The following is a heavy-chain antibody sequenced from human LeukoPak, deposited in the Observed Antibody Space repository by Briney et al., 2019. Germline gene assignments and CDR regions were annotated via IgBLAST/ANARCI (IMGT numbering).Heavy chain of an antibody. D-gene: IGHD2-2*01. J-gene: IGHJ4*02. CDR2: ISSSSTYI. CDR3: ARAYCSSTRCSYYFDS. CDR1: GFTFDSYG. Sequence: GGSLRLSCAASGFTFDSYGMNWVRQAPGKGLEWISSISSSSTYIYYADSVKGRFTISRDNAKNSLYLQMHSLRAEDTAVYYCARAYCSSTRCSYYFDSWGQGTLVTVSS. V-gene: IGHV3-21*01.